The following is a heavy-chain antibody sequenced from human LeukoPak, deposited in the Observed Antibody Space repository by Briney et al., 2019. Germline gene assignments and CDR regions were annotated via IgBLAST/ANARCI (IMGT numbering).Heavy chain of an antibody. J-gene: IGHJ6*02. D-gene: IGHD2-2*02. V-gene: IGHV4-59*01. CDR3: ARERYCSSTSCYSALDYYYGMDV. Sequence: SETLSLTCTVSGCSISSYYWSWIRQPPGKGLGWIGYIYYSGSTNYNPSLKSRVTISVDTSKNQFSLKLSSVTAADTAVYYCARERYCSSTSCYSALDYYYGMDVWGQGTTVTVSS. CDR2: IYYSGST. CDR1: GCSISSYY.